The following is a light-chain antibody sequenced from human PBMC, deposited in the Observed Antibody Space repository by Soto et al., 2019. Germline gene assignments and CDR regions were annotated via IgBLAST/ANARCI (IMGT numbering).Light chain of an antibody. CDR2: GTF. CDR3: QQSYTTPVT. V-gene: IGKV1-39*01. J-gene: IGKJ5*01. CDR1: FTVSGY. Sequence: DVQITQSPASLSASVGDRVSITCRTSFTVSGYLNWWQQRPGKAPTLLIYGTFKLDSGVPSRFSGSGSGADFTLTITNVQPEDIATYYCQQSYTTPVTFGPGTRL.